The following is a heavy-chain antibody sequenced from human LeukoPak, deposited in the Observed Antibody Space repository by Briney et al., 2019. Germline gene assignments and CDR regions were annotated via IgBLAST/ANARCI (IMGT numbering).Heavy chain of an antibody. CDR3: ARERSYDSIGSIDY. CDR1: GGTFSNYA. CDR2: IIPMFATA. V-gene: IGHV1-69*06. J-gene: IGHJ4*02. Sequence: SVKVSCKASGGTFSNYAITWVRQAPGQGLEWMGGIIPMFATANYAQKFQGRVTITADKATSIAYMELSSLRSEDTAVYYCARERSYDSIGSIDYWGQGTLVTVSS. D-gene: IGHD3-22*01.